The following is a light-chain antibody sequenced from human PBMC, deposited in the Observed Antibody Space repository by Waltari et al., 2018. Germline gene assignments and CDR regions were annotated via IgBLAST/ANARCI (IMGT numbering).Light chain of an antibody. CDR3: GSYGGKNNFI. V-gene: IGLV2-8*01. CDR1: SSDVGGYNY. Sequence: QSALTQPPSASGSPGQSVAIPCTGSSSDVGGYNYVSWYQQHPGKAPRLIIHEVNRRPSGVPDRFSGSKSGNTASLTVSGLQPEDEADYYCGSYGGKNNFIFGGGTRLTVL. J-gene: IGLJ2*01. CDR2: EVN.